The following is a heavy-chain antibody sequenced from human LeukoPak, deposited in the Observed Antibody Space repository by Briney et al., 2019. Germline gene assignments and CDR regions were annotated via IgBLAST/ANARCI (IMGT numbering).Heavy chain of an antibody. CDR3: ARLRDGDYGGYFDY. Sequence: SGTLSLTCTVSGGSISSYYWSWIRQSPGMGLEWIGHISHSGSTKYSSSLKSRAIISSDTSKNQFSLKLSSVTAADTALYYCARLRDGDYGGYFDYWGQGTLVTASS. V-gene: IGHV4-59*08. D-gene: IGHD4-23*01. CDR1: GGSISSYY. J-gene: IGHJ4*02. CDR2: ISHSGST.